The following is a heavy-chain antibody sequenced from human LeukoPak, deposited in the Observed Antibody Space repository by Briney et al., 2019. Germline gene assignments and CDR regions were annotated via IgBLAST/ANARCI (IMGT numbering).Heavy chain of an antibody. D-gene: IGHD3-22*01. CDR1: GFTLREYH. V-gene: IGHV3-11*01. CDR3: ARADSSGYLGY. CDR2: ISSSGSTI. J-gene: IGHJ4*02. Sequence: GGSLRLSCAASGFTLREYHMSWMPHAPGEGLEWVSYISSSGSTIYYADSVKGRFTISRDNAKNSLYLQMNSLRAEDTAVYYCARADSSGYLGYWGQGTLVTVSS.